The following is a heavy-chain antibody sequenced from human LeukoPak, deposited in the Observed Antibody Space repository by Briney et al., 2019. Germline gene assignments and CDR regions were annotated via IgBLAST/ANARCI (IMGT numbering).Heavy chain of an antibody. V-gene: IGHV3-7*01. CDR1: GFTFSSYW. D-gene: IGHD3-9*01. CDR3: ARDPWDYDILTGSLDY. Sequence: GSLRLSCAASGFTFSSYWMSWVRQAPGKGLEWVANIKQDGSEKYYVDSVKGRFTSSRDNAKNSLYLQMNSLRAEDTAVYYCARDPWDYDILTGSLDYWGQGTLVTVSS. J-gene: IGHJ4*02. CDR2: IKQDGSEK.